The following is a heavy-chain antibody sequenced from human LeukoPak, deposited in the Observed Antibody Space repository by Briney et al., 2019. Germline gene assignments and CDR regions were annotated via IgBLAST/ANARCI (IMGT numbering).Heavy chain of an antibody. D-gene: IGHD3-22*01. CDR3: ARDSNHYYDSSGYPAPWGY. Sequence: ASVKVSCKASGYTFTSYGISWVRQAPGQGLEWMGWISAYNGNTNYAQKLQGRVTMTTDTSTSTAYMELRSLRSDDTAVYYCARDSNHYYDSSGYPAPWGYWGQGTLVTVSS. J-gene: IGHJ4*02. CDR1: GYTFTSYG. V-gene: IGHV1-18*01. CDR2: ISAYNGNT.